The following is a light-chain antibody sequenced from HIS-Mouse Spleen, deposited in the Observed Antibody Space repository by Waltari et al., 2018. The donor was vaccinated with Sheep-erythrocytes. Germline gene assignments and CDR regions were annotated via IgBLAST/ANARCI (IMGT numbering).Light chain of an antibody. J-gene: IGLJ3*02. CDR2: EGS. CDR3: CSYAGSSTPWV. CDR1: SSDVGSYNL. V-gene: IGLV2-23*01. Sequence: QSALTQPASVSGSPGQSITISCTGTSSDVGSYNLVSWYQQHPGKAPKLVIYEGSKRPSGVSNRFSGSKSVNTACLTLSGLQAEDEADYYCCSYAGSSTPWVFGGGTKLTVL.